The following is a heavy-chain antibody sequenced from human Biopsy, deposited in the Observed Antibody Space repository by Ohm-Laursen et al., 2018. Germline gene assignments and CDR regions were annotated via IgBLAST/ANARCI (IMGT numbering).Heavy chain of an antibody. V-gene: IGHV1-46*01. Sequence: GASVKVSCKPSGYSFTKYYINWVRQAPGQGLEWVGIINPTGGTASYAEKFQGRVTLTRDTSTGTVYLELNSLISEDTALYYCARDETGSSVFGPYYYGMDVWGQGTTVTVSS. CDR2: INPTGGTA. CDR3: ARDETGSSVFGPYYYGMDV. CDR1: GYSFTKYY. D-gene: IGHD3-9*01. J-gene: IGHJ6*02.